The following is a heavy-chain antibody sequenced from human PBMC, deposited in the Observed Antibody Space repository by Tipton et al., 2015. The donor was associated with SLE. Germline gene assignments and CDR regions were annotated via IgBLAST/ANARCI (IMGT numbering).Heavy chain of an antibody. CDR1: GGSISNYY. V-gene: IGHV4-59*01. CDR3: ARDRGGYYFDY. J-gene: IGHJ4*02. Sequence: LRLSCTVSGGSISNYYWNWIRQSPGKGLECVGYISYGGNTNYNPSLKSRVTISLDTSKNQFSLKLTSVTASDTAVYLCARDRGGYYFDYWGQGTLVTVSS. CDR2: ISYGGNT. D-gene: IGHD3-10*01.